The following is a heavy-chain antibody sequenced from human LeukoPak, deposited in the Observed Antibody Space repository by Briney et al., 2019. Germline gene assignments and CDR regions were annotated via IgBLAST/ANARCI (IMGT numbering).Heavy chain of an antibody. J-gene: IGHJ4*02. Sequence: ASVKVSCKASGYTFTSYYMHWVRQAPGQGLEWMGIINPSGGSTSYAQKFQGRVTITRDTSTSTVYMELSSLRSEDTAVYYCARLGEVWSGYNYYFDYWGQGTLVTVSS. CDR2: INPSGGST. CDR3: ARLGEVWSGYNYYFDY. D-gene: IGHD3-3*01. V-gene: IGHV1-46*01. CDR1: GYTFTSYY.